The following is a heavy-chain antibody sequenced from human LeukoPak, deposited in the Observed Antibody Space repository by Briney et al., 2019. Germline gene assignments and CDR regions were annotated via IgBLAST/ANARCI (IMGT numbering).Heavy chain of an antibody. D-gene: IGHD6-19*01. V-gene: IGHV1-2*02. Sequence: ASVKVSCKASGYTLTGYYMHWVRQAPGQGLEWMGWINPNSGGTNYAQKFQGRVTMTRDTSISTAYMELSRLRSDDTAVYYCARMWLVRSQPGGYWGQGTLVTVSS. J-gene: IGHJ4*02. CDR2: INPNSGGT. CDR1: GYTLTGYY. CDR3: ARMWLVRSQPGGY.